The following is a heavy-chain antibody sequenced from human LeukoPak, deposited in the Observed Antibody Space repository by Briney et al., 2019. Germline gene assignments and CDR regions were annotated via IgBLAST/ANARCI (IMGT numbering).Heavy chain of an antibody. CDR2: ISYDGSNK. D-gene: IGHD2-15*01. CDR3: ASAGYCSGGSCYIGSFDY. V-gene: IGHV3-30*04. Sequence: GRSLRLSCAVSGFTFSSYAMHWVRQAPGKGLEWVAVISYDGSNKYYADSVKGRFTISRDNSKNTLYLQMNSLRAEDTAVYYCASAGYCSGGSCYIGSFDYWGQGTLVTVSS. J-gene: IGHJ4*02. CDR1: GFTFSSYA.